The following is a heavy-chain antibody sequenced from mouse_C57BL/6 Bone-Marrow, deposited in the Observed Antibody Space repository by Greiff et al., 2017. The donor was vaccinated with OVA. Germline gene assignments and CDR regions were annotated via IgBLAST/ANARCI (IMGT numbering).Heavy chain of an antibody. CDR3: ARMENWDGGYYFDY. D-gene: IGHD4-1*01. J-gene: IGHJ2*01. CDR1: GFSLTSYA. CDR2: IWTGGGT. V-gene: IGHV2-9-1*01. Sequence: VQLQESGPGLVAPSQSLSITCTVSGFSLTSYAISWVRQPPGQGLEWLGVIWTGGGTNYNSALKSRLSISKDNSKSQVFLKMNSLQTDDTARYYCARMENWDGGYYFDYWGQGTTLTVSS.